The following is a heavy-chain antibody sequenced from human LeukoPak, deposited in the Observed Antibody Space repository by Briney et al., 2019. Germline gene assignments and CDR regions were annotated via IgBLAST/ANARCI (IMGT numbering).Heavy chain of an antibody. Sequence: SQTLSLTCTVSGGSISSGDYYWSWIRQPPGKGLEWIGYIYYSGSTYYNPSLKSRVTISVDTSKNQFSLKLSSVTAADTAVYYCARWGGTLNAFDVWGQGTLVTVSS. CDR1: GGSISSGDYY. V-gene: IGHV4-30-4*01. D-gene: IGHD1-26*01. J-gene: IGHJ3*01. CDR2: IYYSGST. CDR3: ARWGGTLNAFDV.